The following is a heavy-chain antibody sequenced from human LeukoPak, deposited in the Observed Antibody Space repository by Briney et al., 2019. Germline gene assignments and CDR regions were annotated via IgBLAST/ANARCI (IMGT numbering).Heavy chain of an antibody. Sequence: SETLSLTCAVYGGSFSGYYWSWIRQPPGKGLEWIGEINHSGSTNYNPSLKNRVTISVDTSKNQFSLKLSSVTAADTAVYYCARGNVSNWFDPWGQGTLVTVSS. CDR2: INHSGST. CDR3: ARGNVSNWFDP. V-gene: IGHV4-34*01. J-gene: IGHJ5*02. CDR1: GGSFSGYY. D-gene: IGHD3-16*01.